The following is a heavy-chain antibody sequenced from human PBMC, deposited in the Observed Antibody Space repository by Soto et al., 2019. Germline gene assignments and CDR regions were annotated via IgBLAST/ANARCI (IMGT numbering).Heavy chain of an antibody. CDR2: IYWDDDK. V-gene: IGHV2-5*02. CDR3: AHSRYMNGYLPFDY. D-gene: IGHD5-18*01. Sequence: QITLKESGPPLVKPTQTFTLTCTVYGFSLSTGGVGVGWIRQPPGKALEWLAIIYWDDDKRYSPSLKSRLTITKDTSKNQVVLTMTNMDPVDTATYYCAHSRYMNGYLPFDYWGQGTLVTVSS. CDR1: GFSLSTGGVG. J-gene: IGHJ4*02.